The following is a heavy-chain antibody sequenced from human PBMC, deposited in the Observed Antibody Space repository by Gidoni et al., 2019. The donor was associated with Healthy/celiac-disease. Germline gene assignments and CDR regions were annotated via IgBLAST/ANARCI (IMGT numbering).Heavy chain of an antibody. V-gene: IGHV4-34*01. CDR2: INHSGRT. Sequence: QVQLQQLGAGLLKPTETLSLPCAAYGGSFSGYYWSWIRQPPGKGLEWSGEINHSGRTNYNPSLKSRVTISVATSKKQFSLKLSSVTAADTAVYDCASASLYYGSGKIGFDPWGQGTLVTVSS. CDR1: GGSFSGYY. CDR3: ASASLYYGSGKIGFDP. J-gene: IGHJ5*02. D-gene: IGHD3-10*01.